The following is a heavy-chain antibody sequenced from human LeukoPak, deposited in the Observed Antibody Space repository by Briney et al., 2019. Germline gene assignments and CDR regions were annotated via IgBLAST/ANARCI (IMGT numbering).Heavy chain of an antibody. CDR3: ARPRSDRNYSSSWYWTD. CDR1: GGTFSSYA. D-gene: IGHD6-13*01. J-gene: IGHJ4*02. V-gene: IGHV1-69*05. Sequence: SVKVSCKASGGTFSSYAISWVRQAPGQGLEWMGGIIPIFGTANYAQKFQGRVTITTDESTSTAYMELSSLRSEDTAVYYCARPRSDRNYSSSWYWTDWGQGTLVTVSS. CDR2: IIPIFGTA.